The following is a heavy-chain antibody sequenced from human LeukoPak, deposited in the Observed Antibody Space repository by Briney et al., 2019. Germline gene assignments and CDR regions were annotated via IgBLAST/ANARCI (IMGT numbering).Heavy chain of an antibody. CDR3: ARARRIAVAGPGDY. D-gene: IGHD6-19*01. Sequence: ASVKVSCKASGYTFTGYYMHWVRQAPGQGLEWMGWINPNSGGTNYAQKFQGRVTMTRDTSISTAYMELSRLRSDDTAVYYCARARRIAVAGPGDYWGQGTLVTVSS. J-gene: IGHJ4*02. CDR2: INPNSGGT. V-gene: IGHV1-2*02. CDR1: GYTFTGYY.